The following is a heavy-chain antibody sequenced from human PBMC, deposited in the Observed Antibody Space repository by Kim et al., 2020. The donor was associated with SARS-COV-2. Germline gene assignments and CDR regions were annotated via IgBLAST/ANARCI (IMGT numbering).Heavy chain of an antibody. CDR3: AREFGMVLGVVSSALDY. V-gene: IGHV4-34*01. D-gene: IGHD3-10*01. J-gene: IGHJ4*01. Sequence: SETLSLTCAVYGGSFSGSYRSWIRQPPGQGLEWIGEINHSGSTNYNPSLKRRVTISVDTSKNQFSLKLSSVTAADTAAYYCAREFGMVLGVVSSALDYWG. CDR2: INHSGST. CDR1: GGSFSGSY.